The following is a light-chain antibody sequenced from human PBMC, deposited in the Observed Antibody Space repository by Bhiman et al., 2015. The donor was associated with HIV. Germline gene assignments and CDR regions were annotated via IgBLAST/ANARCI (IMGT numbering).Light chain of an antibody. Sequence: QSVLTQPPSVSAAPGQKVTIFCSGSSSNIGNNYVSWYQQLPGTAPKLLIYKNNQRPSGVPDRFSGSKSGSSASLAISGLRSEDEGDYYCAAWDDSLSGYVFGGGTKVTVL. CDR2: KNN. CDR1: SSNIGNNY. J-gene: IGLJ1*01. CDR3: AAWDDSLSGYV. V-gene: IGLV1-47*01.